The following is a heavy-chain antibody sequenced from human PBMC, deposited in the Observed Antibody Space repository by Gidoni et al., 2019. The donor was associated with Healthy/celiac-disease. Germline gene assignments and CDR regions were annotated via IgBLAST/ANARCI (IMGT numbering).Heavy chain of an antibody. CDR1: GGSFSGYY. J-gene: IGHJ4*02. V-gene: IGHV4-34*01. Sequence: QVQLQQWGAGLLKPSETLSLTCAVYGGSFSGYYWSWIRQPPGKGLEWIGEINHSGSTNYNPSLKSRVTISVDTSKNQFSLKLSSVTAADTAVYYCARRVGYSSQRLDYWGQGTLVTVSS. D-gene: IGHD5-18*01. CDR2: INHSGST. CDR3: ARRVGYSSQRLDY.